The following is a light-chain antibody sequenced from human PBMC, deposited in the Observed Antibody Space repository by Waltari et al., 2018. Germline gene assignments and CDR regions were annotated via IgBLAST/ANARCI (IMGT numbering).Light chain of an antibody. CDR3: QQYGSALWT. V-gene: IGKV3-20*01. Sequence: CEASPDVDNNNLAVYQQKPGQSPRLLICGASTRAPGIPDRFSGSRSGTDFTLTISRLERDDFAVYFCQQYGSALWTFGQGTNVEIK. J-gene: IGKJ1*01. CDR1: PDVDNNN. CDR2: GAS.